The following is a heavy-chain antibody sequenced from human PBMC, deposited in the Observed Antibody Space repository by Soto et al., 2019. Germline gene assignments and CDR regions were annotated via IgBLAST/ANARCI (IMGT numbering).Heavy chain of an antibody. V-gene: IGHV4-4*02. CDR1: GGSITNTNW. CDR2: INHSGST. Sequence: SETLSLTXAVSGGSITNTNWWTWVRQPPGKGLEWIGEINHSGSTNYNPSLKSRVTISIDKPKNQFSLKLISVTAADTAVYYCALGTGYYYHYGMDVWGQGTTVTVSS. J-gene: IGHJ6*02. CDR3: ALGTGYYYHYGMDV. D-gene: IGHD1-1*01.